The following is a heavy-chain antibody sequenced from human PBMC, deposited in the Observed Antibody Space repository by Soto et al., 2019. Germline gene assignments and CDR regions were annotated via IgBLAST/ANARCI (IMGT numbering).Heavy chain of an antibody. CDR2: ISGSGGST. CDR3: AKDRIAAAGTGVDY. D-gene: IGHD6-13*01. CDR1: GFTFSSYA. J-gene: IGHJ4*02. Sequence: SLRLSCAASGFTFSSYAMSWVRQAPGKGLEWASAISGSGGSTYYADSVKGRFTISSDNSKITLYLQMNSLRAEDTAVYYCAKDRIAAAGTGVDYWGQGTLVTVS. V-gene: IGHV3-23*01.